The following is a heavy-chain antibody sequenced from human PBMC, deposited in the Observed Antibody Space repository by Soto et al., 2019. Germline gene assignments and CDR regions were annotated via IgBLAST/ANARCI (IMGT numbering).Heavy chain of an antibody. CDR1: GFTVSSNY. V-gene: IGHV3-53*01. Sequence: VGSLRLSCAASGFTVSSNYMSWVRQAPGKGLEWVSVIYSGGSTYYADSVKGRFTISRDNSKNTLYLQMNSLRAEDTAVYYCARGLGYCSGGSCTNWFDPWGQGTLVTVSS. D-gene: IGHD2-15*01. CDR3: ARGLGYCSGGSCTNWFDP. J-gene: IGHJ5*02. CDR2: IYSGGST.